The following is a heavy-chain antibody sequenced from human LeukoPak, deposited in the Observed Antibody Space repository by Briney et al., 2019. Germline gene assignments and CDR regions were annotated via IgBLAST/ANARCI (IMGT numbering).Heavy chain of an antibody. CDR3: APSFSSSGWYYFDY. CDR2: ISYDGSNK. V-gene: IGHV3-30*03. D-gene: IGHD6-19*01. Sequence: GRSLRLPCAASGFTFSSYGMHWVRQAPGKGLEWVAVISYDGSNKYYADSVKGRFTISRDNAKNSLYLRMNSLRAEDTALYYCAPSFSSSGWYYFDYWGQGTLVTVSS. CDR1: GFTFSSYG. J-gene: IGHJ4*02.